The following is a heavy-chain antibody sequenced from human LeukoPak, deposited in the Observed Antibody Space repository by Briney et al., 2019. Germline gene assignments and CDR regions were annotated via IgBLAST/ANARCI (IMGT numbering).Heavy chain of an antibody. CDR1: GFTFSDYY. Sequence: PGGSLRLSCAASGFTFSDYYMSWIRQAPGKGLEWVSYISSSGSTIYYADSVKGRFTISRGNAKNSLYLQMNSLRAEDTAVYYCARDRNYYYYMDVWGKGTTVTVSS. J-gene: IGHJ6*03. V-gene: IGHV3-11*01. CDR3: ARDRNYYYYMDV. CDR2: ISSSGSTI.